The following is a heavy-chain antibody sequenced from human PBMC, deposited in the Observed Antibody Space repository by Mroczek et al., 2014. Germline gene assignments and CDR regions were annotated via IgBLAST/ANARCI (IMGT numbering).Heavy chain of an antibody. CDR1: GFTFSSYA. V-gene: IGHV3-23*04. J-gene: IGHJ4*02. CDR3: AKAFLYYDFWSGYYLPDS. Sequence: VQLVQSGGGLVQPGGSLRLSCAASGFTFSSYAMSWVRQAPGKGLEWVSAISGSGGSTYYADSVKGRFTISRDNSKNTLYLQMNSLRAEDTAVYYCAKAFLYYDFWSGYYLPDSWGQGTLVTVSS. CDR2: ISGSGGST. D-gene: IGHD3-3*01.